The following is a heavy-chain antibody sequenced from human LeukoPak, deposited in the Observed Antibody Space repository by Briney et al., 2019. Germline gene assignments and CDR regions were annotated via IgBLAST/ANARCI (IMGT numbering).Heavy chain of an antibody. CDR2: INPNSGGT. CDR1: GYTFTSHA. J-gene: IGHJ4*02. CDR3: ARGPRAAADDY. V-gene: IGHV1-2*02. D-gene: IGHD6-13*01. Sequence: ASVKVSCKASGYTFTSHAMHWVRQAPGQGLEWMGWINPNSGGTNYAQKFQGRVTMTRDTSISTAYMELSSLTSEDTAVYYCARGPRAAADDYWGQGTLVTVSS.